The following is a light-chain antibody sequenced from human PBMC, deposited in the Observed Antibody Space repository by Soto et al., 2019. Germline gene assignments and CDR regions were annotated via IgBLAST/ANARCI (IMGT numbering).Light chain of an antibody. V-gene: IGKV1-5*03. CDR1: QSISSW. CDR3: QHYNSYSEA. Sequence: DMQMTQSPSTLSASLGDRVTITCRASQSISSWLAWYQQKPGKAPKLLIYKASTLKSGVPSRFSGSGSGTEFTLTISSLQPDDFATYYCQHYNSYSEAFGQGTKV. J-gene: IGKJ1*01. CDR2: KAS.